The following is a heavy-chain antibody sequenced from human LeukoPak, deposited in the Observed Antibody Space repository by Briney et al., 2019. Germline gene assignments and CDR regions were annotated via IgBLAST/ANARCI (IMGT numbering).Heavy chain of an antibody. CDR1: GGSFSGYY. V-gene: IGHV4-34*01. D-gene: IGHD2-8*02. CDR3: VSGWYWYYFDY. CDR2: INHSGST. Sequence: SETLSLTCGVYGGSFSGYYWSWIRQPPGKGLEWIGEINHSGSTNYNPSLKSRVTISVDTSKNQFSLKLSSVTAADTAVYYCVSGWYWYYFDYWGQGTLVTVSS. J-gene: IGHJ4*02.